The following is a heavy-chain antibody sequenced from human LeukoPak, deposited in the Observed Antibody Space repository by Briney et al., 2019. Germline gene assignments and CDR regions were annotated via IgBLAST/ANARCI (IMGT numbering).Heavy chain of an antibody. CDR2: ISSSSSYI. V-gene: IGHV3-21*01. CDR1: GFTFSSYS. J-gene: IGHJ6*02. D-gene: IGHD2-15*01. Sequence: PGGSLRLSCAASGFTFSSYSMNWVRQAPGKGLEWVSSISSSSSYIYYADSVKGRFTISRDNAKNSLYLQMNSLRAEDTAVYYCARVVAAGYYGMDVWGQGTTATVSS. CDR3: ARVVAAGYYGMDV.